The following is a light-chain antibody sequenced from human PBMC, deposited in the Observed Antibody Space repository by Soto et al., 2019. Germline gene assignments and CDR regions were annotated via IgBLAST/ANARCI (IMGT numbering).Light chain of an antibody. V-gene: IGLV3-27*01. CDR3: YSAADNNWV. CDR1: VLAKKY. CDR2: KDS. Sequence: SYELTQPSSVSVPPGQTARITCSGDVLAKKYARWFQQKPGQAPVLVIYKDSERPSGIPERFSGSSSGTTVTLTISGAQVEDEADYYCYSAADNNWVFGGGTKVPS. J-gene: IGLJ3*02.